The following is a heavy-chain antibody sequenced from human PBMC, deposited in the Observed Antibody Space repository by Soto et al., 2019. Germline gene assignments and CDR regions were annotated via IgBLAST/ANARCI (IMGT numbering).Heavy chain of an antibody. D-gene: IGHD4-17*01. V-gene: IGHV3-15*07. J-gene: IGHJ4*02. CDR2: IKSKTDGGTT. Sequence: SNAWMNWVRQAPGKWLGLVGRIKSKTDGGTTDYAAPVKGRFTISRDDSKNTLYLQMNSLKTDDTAVYYCTAAPPMTTVTTDYWGQGPLVTLSS. CDR3: TAAPPMTTVTTDY. CDR1: SNAW.